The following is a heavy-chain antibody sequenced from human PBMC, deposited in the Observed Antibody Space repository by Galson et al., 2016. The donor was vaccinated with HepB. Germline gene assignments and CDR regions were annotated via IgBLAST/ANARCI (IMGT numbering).Heavy chain of an antibody. CDR1: GYSFTSYW. Sequence: QSGAEVKKPGESLKISCKGSGYSFTSYWIGWVGQRPEKALEWVAIRFLANLGPPYSPPFQGQVTISADKAIYTAYLQGNSLKDSDTAMYYCVRRISPSGISYLDLWGRGTLVTVSS. CDR3: VRRISPSGISYLDL. CDR2: RFLANLGP. D-gene: IGHD1-26*01. V-gene: IGHV5-51*01. J-gene: IGHJ2*01.